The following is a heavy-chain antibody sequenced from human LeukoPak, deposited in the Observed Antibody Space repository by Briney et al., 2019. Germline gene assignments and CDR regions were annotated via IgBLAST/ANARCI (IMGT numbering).Heavy chain of an antibody. D-gene: IGHD2-15*01. Sequence: GGSLRLSCVASGFSPSGYWMYWVRQAPGKGLMYISRNNGDGSTTNYADVVKGRFTMSRDNVKNTLYLQMNSLRVEDTAVYYCARDPRNVGLAPWGQGTLVTVSS. CDR3: ARDPRNVGLAP. J-gene: IGHJ5*02. V-gene: IGHV3-74*01. CDR1: GFSPSGYW. CDR2: NNGDGSTT.